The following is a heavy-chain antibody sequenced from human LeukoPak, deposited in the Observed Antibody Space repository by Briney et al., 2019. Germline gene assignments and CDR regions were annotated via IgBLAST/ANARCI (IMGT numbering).Heavy chain of an antibody. V-gene: IGHV3-23*01. CDR1: GFTFSSYA. J-gene: IGHJ3*02. D-gene: IGHD6-19*01. CDR2: ISARGGST. CDR3: ARDAIADTSVADAFDI. Sequence: GGSLRLSCAASGFTFSSYAMSWVRQAPGKGLEWVSAISARGGSTFYSDSVRGRFTISRDNSKNTLNLQMNSLRAEDTAVYYCARDAIADTSVADAFDIWGQGTMVTVSS.